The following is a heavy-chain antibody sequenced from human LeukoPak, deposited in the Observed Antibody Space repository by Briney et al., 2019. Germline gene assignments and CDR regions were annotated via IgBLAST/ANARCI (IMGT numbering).Heavy chain of an antibody. CDR3: ARDSHYYPFDY. J-gene: IGHJ4*02. D-gene: IGHD1-26*01. CDR2: INSDGSST. Sequence: GGPLRLSCAASGFTFSSYWMHWVRQAPGKGLVWVSRINSDGSSTSYADSVKGRFTISRDNAKNTLYLQMNSLRAEDTAVYYCARDSHYYPFDYWGQGTLVTASS. CDR1: GFTFSSYW. V-gene: IGHV3-74*01.